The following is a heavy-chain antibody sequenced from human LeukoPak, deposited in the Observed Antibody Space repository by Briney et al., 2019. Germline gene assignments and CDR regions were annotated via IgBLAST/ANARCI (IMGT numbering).Heavy chain of an antibody. CDR3: ARVHKEFLGPLFDY. CDR2: ISYDGSDK. J-gene: IGHJ4*02. D-gene: IGHD3-10*01. V-gene: IGHV3-30*01. Sequence: GGSLRLSCAASGFTVSSNYMSWVRQAPGKGLEWVAVISYDGSDKYYADSVKGRFTISRDNSKNTLYLQMNSLRAEDTAVYYCARVHKEFLGPLFDYWGQGTLVTVSS. CDR1: GFTVSSNY.